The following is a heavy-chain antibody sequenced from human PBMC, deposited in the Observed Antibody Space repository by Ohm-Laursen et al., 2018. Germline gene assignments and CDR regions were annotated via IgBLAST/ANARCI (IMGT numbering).Heavy chain of an antibody. J-gene: IGHJ4*02. CDR2: MYSSGST. CDR3: ARGYYGRGDS. D-gene: IGHD3-10*01. Sequence: GTLFLTCNVSGGSISNYYWSWIRQPAGKGLEWVGRMYSSGSTNYNPSLKSRVTMSFDTSKNQFSLKLSSVTAADTAVYYCARGYYGRGDSWGQGTLVTVSS. V-gene: IGHV4-4*07. CDR1: GGSISNYY.